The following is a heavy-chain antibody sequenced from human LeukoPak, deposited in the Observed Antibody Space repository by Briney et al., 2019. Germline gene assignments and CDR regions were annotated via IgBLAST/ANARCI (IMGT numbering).Heavy chain of an antibody. V-gene: IGHV3-30*02. J-gene: IGHJ4*02. CDR3: AKGIVVVPAVADY. Sequence: GGSLRLSCAASGFTLSSYGMHWVRQAPGKGLEWVAFIRYDGSNKYYADSVKGRFTISRDNSKNTLYLQMNSLRAEDTAVYYCAKGIVVVPAVADYWGQGTLVTVSS. CDR1: GFTLSSYG. D-gene: IGHD2-2*01. CDR2: IRYDGSNK.